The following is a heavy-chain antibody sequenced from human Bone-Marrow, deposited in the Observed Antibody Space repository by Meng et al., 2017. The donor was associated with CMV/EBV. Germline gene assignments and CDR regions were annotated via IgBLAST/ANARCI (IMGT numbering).Heavy chain of an antibody. CDR3: ARAPVPAGLNWFDP. Sequence: GGSLRLSCAASGFTFSSYEMNWVRQAPGKGLEWVSSISSSSSYIYYADSVKGRFTISRDNAKNSLYLQMNSLRAEDTAVYYCARAPVPAGLNWFDPWGQGTLVTVSS. CDR2: ISSSSSYI. V-gene: IGHV3-21*01. D-gene: IGHD2-2*01. CDR1: GFTFSSYE. J-gene: IGHJ5*02.